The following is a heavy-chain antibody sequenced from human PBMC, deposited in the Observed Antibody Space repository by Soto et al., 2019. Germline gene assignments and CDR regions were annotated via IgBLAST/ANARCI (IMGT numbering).Heavy chain of an antibody. J-gene: IGHJ5*02. D-gene: IGHD2-21*01. Sequence: EVQLVESGGGLVKPGGFLRLSCAASGFTFNTYDMNWVRQAPGKGLEWVSSITAISAYIYYADSVRGRITISRDNAKNSLFLQMHSLRAEDTAVYYCVRSGTARLLRHSWFDTWGQGTLVTVSS. CDR3: VRSGTARLLRHSWFDT. CDR2: ITAISAYI. CDR1: GFTFNTYD. V-gene: IGHV3-21*01.